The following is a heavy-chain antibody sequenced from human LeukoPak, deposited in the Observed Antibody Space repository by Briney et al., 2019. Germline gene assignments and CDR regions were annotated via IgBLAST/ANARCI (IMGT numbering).Heavy chain of an antibody. CDR3: ARTPKVLWFGEFNH. D-gene: IGHD3-10*01. V-gene: IGHV1-46*01. CDR2: INPSGGST. Sequence: GASVKVSCKASGYTFTSYYMHWVRQAPGQGLEWMGIINPSGGSTSYAQKFQGRVTMTRDTSTSTAYMELRSLRSDDTAVYYCARTPKVLWFGEFNHWGQGTLVTVSS. J-gene: IGHJ4*02. CDR1: GYTFTSYY.